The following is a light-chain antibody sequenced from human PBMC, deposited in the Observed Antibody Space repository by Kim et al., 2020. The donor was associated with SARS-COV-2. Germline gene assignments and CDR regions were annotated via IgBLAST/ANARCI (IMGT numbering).Light chain of an antibody. Sequence: ATINFKSSQTILYTSNNDNNLAWYQHKPGQPPKLLIYWASTRESGVPDRFSGSGSGTDFTLTISSLQAEDVAVYYCQQFYTTPLTFGGGTKVDIK. J-gene: IGKJ4*01. CDR2: WAS. V-gene: IGKV4-1*01. CDR3: QQFYTTPLT. CDR1: QTILYTSNNDNN.